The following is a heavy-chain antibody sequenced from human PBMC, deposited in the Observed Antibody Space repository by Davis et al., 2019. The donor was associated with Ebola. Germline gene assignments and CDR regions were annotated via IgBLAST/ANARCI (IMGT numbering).Heavy chain of an antibody. Sequence: GESLKISCAASGFTVSSNYMSWVRQAPGKGLEWVSVIYSGGSTYYADSVKGRFTISRDNSKNTLYLQMNSLRAEDTAVYYCAKDSAVAGLYYYYGMDVWGQGTTVTVSS. V-gene: IGHV3-53*05. J-gene: IGHJ6*02. D-gene: IGHD6-19*01. CDR1: GFTVSSNY. CDR3: AKDSAVAGLYYYYGMDV. CDR2: IYSGGST.